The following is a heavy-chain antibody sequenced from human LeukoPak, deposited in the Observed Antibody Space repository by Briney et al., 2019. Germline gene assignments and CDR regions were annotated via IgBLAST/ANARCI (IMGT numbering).Heavy chain of an antibody. D-gene: IGHD2-2*01. Sequence: ASVKVSCKASGYTFTGYYMHWVRQAPGHGLERMGWINPNSGGTNYAQKFQGRVTMTRDTSISTAYMELSRLRSDDTAVYYCARDGTYCSSTSCYPSLSWFDPWGQGTLVTVSS. CDR3: ARDGTYCSSTSCYPSLSWFDP. CDR1: GYTFTGYY. V-gene: IGHV1-2*02. J-gene: IGHJ5*02. CDR2: INPNSGGT.